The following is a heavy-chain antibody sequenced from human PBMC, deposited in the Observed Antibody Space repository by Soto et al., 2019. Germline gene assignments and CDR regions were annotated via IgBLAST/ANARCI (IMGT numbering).Heavy chain of an antibody. CDR3: ASTDSGWPTYEAY. V-gene: IGHV4-4*02. CDR1: GASISSVKW. D-gene: IGHD6-19*01. Sequence: SETLSLTCAVSGASISSVKWWSWVRQPPGKGLEWIGEIYHGGDTNYNSSLKSRVTMSVDKSRNQSTLRLTSVTAADTAVYYCASTDSGWPTYEAYWGQGTLVTVSS. CDR2: IYHGGDT. J-gene: IGHJ4*02.